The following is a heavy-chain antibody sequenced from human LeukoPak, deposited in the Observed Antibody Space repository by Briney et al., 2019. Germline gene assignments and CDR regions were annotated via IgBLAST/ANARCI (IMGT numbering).Heavy chain of an antibody. CDR1: GYSISSCCY. D-gene: IGHD5-12*01. Sequence: SETLSLTCAVSGYSISSCCYWGWIRQPPGKGLEWIGSIYHSGSTHYNVSLKSRVTMSVDTSKNQFSLKLSSVTAEDTAVYYCARDRRGNDEFDYWGQGILVTVSS. V-gene: IGHV4-38-2*02. J-gene: IGHJ4*02. CDR3: ARDRRGNDEFDY. CDR2: IYHSGST.